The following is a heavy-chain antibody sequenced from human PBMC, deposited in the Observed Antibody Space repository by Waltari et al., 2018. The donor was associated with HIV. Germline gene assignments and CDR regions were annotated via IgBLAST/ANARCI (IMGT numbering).Heavy chain of an antibody. D-gene: IGHD6-19*01. CDR3: ATLVSSGWYYFDY. J-gene: IGHJ4*02. V-gene: IGHV3-21*01. Sequence: VESGGGLVKPGGSLRLSCAASGFTFSSYSMTWVRPAPGKGLEWVSSISSSSSYIYYADSVKGRFTISRDNAKNSLYLQMNSLRAEDTAVYYCATLVSSGWYYFDYWGQGTLVTVSS. CDR1: GFTFSSYS. CDR2: ISSSSSYI.